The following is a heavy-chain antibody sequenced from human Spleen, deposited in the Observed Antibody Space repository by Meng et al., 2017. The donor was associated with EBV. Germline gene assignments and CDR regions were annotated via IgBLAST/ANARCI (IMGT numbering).Heavy chain of an antibody. CDR2: LNPVFDTT. Sequence: VDCWAVVQKLWALVTVSCKTSGGAFGTYSFTWVQKAPGQGLEWMGRLNPVFDTTNYAQKFQGRLTITADRSTSIHYMELSSLRSDDTAMYYCASESGRGYTPDYWGRGTLVTVSS. J-gene: IGHJ4*02. CDR3: ASESGRGYTPDY. D-gene: IGHD3-10*01. V-gene: IGHV1-69*06. CDR1: GGAFGTYS.